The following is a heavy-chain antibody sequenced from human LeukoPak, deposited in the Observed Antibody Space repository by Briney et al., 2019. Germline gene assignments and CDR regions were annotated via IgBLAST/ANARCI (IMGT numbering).Heavy chain of an antibody. CDR2: ISYSGST. D-gene: IGHD3-9*01. J-gene: IGHJ3*02. V-gene: IGHV4-59*08. CDR1: GGSISSYY. CDR3: ARQGYDILTGYIDAFDI. Sequence: PAETVSLTCTVSGGSISSYYWSWIGQPPGKGLEWIGYISYSGSTNYNPSLKSRVTISIDTSKNQFSLKLRSVTAADTAIYYCARQGYDILTGYIDAFDIWGQGPIVPVSS.